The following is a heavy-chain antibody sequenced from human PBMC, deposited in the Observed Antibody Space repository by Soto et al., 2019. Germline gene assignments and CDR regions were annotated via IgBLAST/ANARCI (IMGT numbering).Heavy chain of an antibody. CDR2: VYSRGST. J-gene: IGHJ6*02. CDR3: AISSLSRPDSHAYYHYQYGTGV. Sequence: PSVRRWFTCTVCGGAISGDYGSGVRQAGGEGVAWMGGVYSRGSTTYNPSLKSRVTMSVDTSKNQFSLKLSSVTAADTAVSYCAISSLSRPDSHAYYHYQYGTGVRAQGTP. CDR1: GGAISGDY. V-gene: IGHV4-4*07. D-gene: IGHD6-6*01.